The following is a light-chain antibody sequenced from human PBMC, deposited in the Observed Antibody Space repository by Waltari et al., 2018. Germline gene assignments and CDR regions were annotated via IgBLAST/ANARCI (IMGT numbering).Light chain of an antibody. CDR2: DVT. CDR3: SSYAGRDTFII. CDR1: SSDVGTYDY. V-gene: IGLV2-11*01. J-gene: IGLJ2*01. Sequence: QSALTQSRSVSGSPGQSVTISCTGTSSDVGTYDYVSWYQQHPGRAPKLMIYDVTERPSGVPDRFSASKSGNTASLTISGLQADDEAEYYCSSYAGRDTFIIFGGGTKLTVL.